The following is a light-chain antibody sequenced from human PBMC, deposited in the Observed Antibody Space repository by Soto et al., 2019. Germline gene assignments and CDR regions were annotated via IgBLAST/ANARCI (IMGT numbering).Light chain of an antibody. J-gene: IGKJ2*01. CDR1: QSISSW. Sequence: FQLTQSHSTLSASVGDRVTITCRASQSISSWLAWYQQKPGKAPKLLIYKASSLESGVPSRFSGSGSGTEFTLTISSLQPDDFATYYCQQYNSYPYTFGQGTKVDIK. CDR2: KAS. V-gene: IGKV1-5*03. CDR3: QQYNSYPYT.